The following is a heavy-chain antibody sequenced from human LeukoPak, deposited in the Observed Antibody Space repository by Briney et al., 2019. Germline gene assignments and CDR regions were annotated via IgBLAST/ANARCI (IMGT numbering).Heavy chain of an antibody. CDR2: ISGSGSTT. J-gene: IGHJ4*02. CDR1: GFTISSYA. D-gene: IGHD3-10*01. V-gene: IGHV3-23*01. CDR3: AKVGDYYGSGKYSNFDY. Sequence: PGGSLRLSCAASGFTISSYAMTWVRQAPGKGLAWVSAISGSGSTTYYADSVKGRFTISRDNSKNTLYLQMSSLRAEDTAVYYCAKVGDYYGSGKYSNFDYWGQGTLVTVSS.